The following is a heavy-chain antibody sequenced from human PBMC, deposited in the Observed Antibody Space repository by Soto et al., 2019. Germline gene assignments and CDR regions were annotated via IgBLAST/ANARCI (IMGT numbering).Heavy chain of an antibody. CDR2: IYDSGST. CDR1: GDSLKNHY. Sequence: PSETLSLTCSVSGDSLKNHYWAWIRHSPGKGLEWIGNIYDSGSTNYSPALKSRVSMSVDTSKNLFSLKMNSVTAADTAVYYCARSSTVPVDYFDFWGQATVVT. J-gene: IGHJ4*02. CDR3: ARSSTVPVDYFDF. D-gene: IGHD2-15*01. V-gene: IGHV4-59*11.